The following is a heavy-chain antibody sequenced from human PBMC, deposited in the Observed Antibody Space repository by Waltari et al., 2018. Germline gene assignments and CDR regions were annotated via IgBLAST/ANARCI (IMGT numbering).Heavy chain of an antibody. CDR1: GFNISRHW. D-gene: IGHD3-22*01. J-gene: IGHJ5*01. Sequence: EVQLVESGGGLVQPGGSLRLSCAASGFNISRHWMHWVRQGPGKGLVWVSRIYSDGSSTTYADSVKGRFTISRDNPKNTVYLQMNNLRAEDTAVYYCARGTYYYDNSGPYFDSWGQGILVTVSS. V-gene: IGHV3-74*01. CDR2: IYSDGSST. CDR3: ARGTYYYDNSGPYFDS.